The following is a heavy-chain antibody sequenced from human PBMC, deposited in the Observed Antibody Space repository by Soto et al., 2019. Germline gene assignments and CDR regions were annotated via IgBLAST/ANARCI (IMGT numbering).Heavy chain of an antibody. CDR3: ARDCTDYYDSSGYYDT. CDR1: GGSISSGGYY. CDR2: IYYSGST. Sequence: QVQLQESGPGLVKPSQTLSLTCTVSGGSISSGGYYWSWFRQHPGKGLEWIGYIYYSGSTYYNPSLKSRVTISVDTSKNQFSLKLSSVTAADTAVYYCARDCTDYYDSSGYYDTWGQGTLVTVSS. V-gene: IGHV4-31*03. D-gene: IGHD3-22*01. J-gene: IGHJ5*02.